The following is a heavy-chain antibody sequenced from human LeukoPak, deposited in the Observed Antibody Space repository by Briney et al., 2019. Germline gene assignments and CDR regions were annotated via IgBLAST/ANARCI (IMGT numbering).Heavy chain of an antibody. V-gene: IGHV1-2*02. CDR3: ARDQAGEYNWNY. CDR1: GYTFIGYY. CDR2: INPNSGGT. D-gene: IGHD1-20*01. J-gene: IGHJ4*02. Sequence: ASVTVSCKASGYTFIGYYMHWVRQAPGQGLEWMGWINPNSGGTNYAQKVQGRVTMTRDTSISTAYMELSRLRSDDTAVYYCARDQAGEYNWNYWGQGTLVTVSS.